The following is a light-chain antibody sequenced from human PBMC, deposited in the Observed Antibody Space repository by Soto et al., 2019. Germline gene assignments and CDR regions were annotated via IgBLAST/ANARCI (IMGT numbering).Light chain of an antibody. J-gene: IGKJ1*01. Sequence: DIVMTQSPLYLPVTPGEPASISCRSTQSLLNSNGYYLDWYRQKPGQSPQLLIYLGSNRASGVPDRFSGSGSCTDFTLTISSLRPEDFATYYCQKYNRAPRTFGPGTRVEIK. CDR2: LGS. CDR1: QSLLNSNGYY. V-gene: IGKV2-28*01. CDR3: QKYNRAPRT.